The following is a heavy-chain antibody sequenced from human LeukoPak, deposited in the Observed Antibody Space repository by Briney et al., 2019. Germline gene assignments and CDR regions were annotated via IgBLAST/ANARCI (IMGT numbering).Heavy chain of an antibody. D-gene: IGHD2-15*01. V-gene: IGHV3-11*03. CDR3: ARSLGYCSAGSCFPFDY. J-gene: IGHJ4*02. Sequence: KPGGSLRLSCAASGFTFSDYYMSWIRQAPGKGLEWVSYISNSSSYTNYADSVKGRFTISRDNAKNSLYLQMNSLRAEDTAVYYCARSLGYCSAGSCFPFDYWGQGTLVTVSS. CDR2: ISNSSSYT. CDR1: GFTFSDYY.